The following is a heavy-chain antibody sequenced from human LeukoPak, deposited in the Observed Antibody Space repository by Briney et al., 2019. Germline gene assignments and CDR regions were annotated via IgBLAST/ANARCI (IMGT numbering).Heavy chain of an antibody. V-gene: IGHV3-49*04. CDR3: TLYYYDSSGYYSNYFDY. Sequence: GGSLRLSCTASGFTFGDYAMSWVRQAPGKGLEWVGFIRSKAYGGTTEYAASVKGRFTISRDDSKSIAYLQMNSLKTEDTAVYYCTLYYYDSSGYYSNYFDYWGQGTLVIVSS. CDR1: GFTFGDYA. J-gene: IGHJ4*02. CDR2: IRSKAYGGTT. D-gene: IGHD3-22*01.